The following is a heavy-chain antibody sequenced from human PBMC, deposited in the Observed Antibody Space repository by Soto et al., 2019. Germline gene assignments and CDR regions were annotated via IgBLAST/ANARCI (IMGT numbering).Heavy chain of an antibody. CDR3: ARGQGRYDILTGYYTIHPYYYYGMDV. D-gene: IGHD3-9*01. CDR2: INAGNGNT. V-gene: IGHV1-3*01. CDR1: GYTFTSYA. Sequence: QVQLVQSGAEVKKPGASVKVSCKASGYTFTSYAMHWVRQAPGQRLEWMGWINAGNGNTKYSQKFQGRVTITRDTSASTDYMELSSLRSEDTAVYYCARGQGRYDILTGYYTIHPYYYYGMDVWGQGTTVTVSS. J-gene: IGHJ6*02.